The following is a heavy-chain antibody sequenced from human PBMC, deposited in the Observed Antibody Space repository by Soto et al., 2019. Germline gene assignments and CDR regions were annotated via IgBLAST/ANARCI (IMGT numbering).Heavy chain of an antibody. CDR1: GYTFTSYA. D-gene: IGHD5-12*01. CDR2: INAGNGNT. CDR3: ARRQSNGYNRYFDS. V-gene: IGHV1-3*01. J-gene: IGHJ4*02. Sequence: ASVKVSCKASGYTFTSYAIHWVRQAPGQRLEWMGWINAGNGNTKYSQRFQGRVTITADKSTNTAYMELSNLRPEDTAVYYCARRQSNGYNRYFDSWGQGTLVTVSS.